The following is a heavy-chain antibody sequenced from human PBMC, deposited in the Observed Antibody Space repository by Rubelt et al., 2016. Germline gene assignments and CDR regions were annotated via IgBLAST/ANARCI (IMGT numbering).Heavy chain of an antibody. D-gene: IGHD3-3*01. CDR2: INSGGNT. CDR1: GGSISRSTNY. V-gene: IGHV4-39*01. Sequence: QLPLQESGPGLVKPSETLSLICTVSGGSISRSTNYWGWIRQPPGKGLEWIGSINSGGNTYYNPPLRGRVTMSVATSKNHFSRQLTSVTAADTAVYYCARHLGKEWSAFDFWGQGNLVTVSS. CDR3: ARHLGKEWSAFDF. J-gene: IGHJ4*02.